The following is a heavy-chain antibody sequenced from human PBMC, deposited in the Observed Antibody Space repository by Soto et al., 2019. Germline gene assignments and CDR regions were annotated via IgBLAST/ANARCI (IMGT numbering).Heavy chain of an antibody. CDR3: ARTSDILTGYYRYDY. CDR1: GGSISSYY. V-gene: IGHV4-59*01. CDR2: IYYSGST. D-gene: IGHD3-9*01. Sequence: SETLSLTCTVSGGSISSYYWSWIRQPPGKGLEWIGYIYYSGSTNYNPSLKSRVTISVDTSKNQFSLKLSSVTAADTAVYYCARTSDILTGYYRYDYWGQGTLVTVSS. J-gene: IGHJ4*02.